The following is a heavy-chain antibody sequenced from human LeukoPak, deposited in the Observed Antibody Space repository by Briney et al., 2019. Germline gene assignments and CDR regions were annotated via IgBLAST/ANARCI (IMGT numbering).Heavy chain of an antibody. CDR1: GSTFTSYG. Sequence: ASVKLSCKASGSTFTSYGISWVRQAPGQGLEWMGWISAYNGNTNYAQKLQGRVTMTTDTSTSTAYMELRSLRSDDTAVYYCARAGYYDSSGYSAFDIWGQGTMVTVSS. V-gene: IGHV1-18*01. D-gene: IGHD3-22*01. CDR3: ARAGYYDSSGYSAFDI. CDR2: ISAYNGNT. J-gene: IGHJ3*02.